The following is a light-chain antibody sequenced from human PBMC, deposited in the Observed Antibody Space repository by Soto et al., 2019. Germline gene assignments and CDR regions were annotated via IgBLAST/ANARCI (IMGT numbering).Light chain of an antibody. Sequence: DIEMTQSPSPLSASVGDTVTVTCRASQSVSGWLAWYQQKPGKVPKLLIYAASTLQSGVPSRFSGSGSGTDFTLTISSLQPEDVATYYCQKYNSAPWTFGQGTKVDIK. CDR1: QSVSGW. CDR2: AAS. V-gene: IGKV1-27*01. J-gene: IGKJ1*01. CDR3: QKYNSAPWT.